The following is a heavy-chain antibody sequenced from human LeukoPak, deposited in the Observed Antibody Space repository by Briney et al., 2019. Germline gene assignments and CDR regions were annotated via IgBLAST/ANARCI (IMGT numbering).Heavy chain of an antibody. J-gene: IGHJ4*02. D-gene: IGHD2-21*02. V-gene: IGHV3-7*04. CDR1: GFTFSSYW. CDR3: ARVSRGGDCYYPFDC. Sequence: GGSLRLSCAASGFTFSSYWMSWVRQAPGKGLEWVANIKEDGSEKYYVDSVKGRLTISRDNAKKSLYLQMNSLRAEDTAVYYCARVSRGGDCYYPFDCWGQGTLVTDSS. CDR2: IKEDGSEK.